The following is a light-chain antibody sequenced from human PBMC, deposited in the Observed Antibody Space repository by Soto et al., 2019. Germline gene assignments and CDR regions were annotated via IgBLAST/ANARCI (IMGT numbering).Light chain of an antibody. V-gene: IGKV3-15*01. Sequence: EIVMTQSPTTLSVSPGERATLSCRASQSVTNNLAWYQQRPGQAPRLLIHGASTRASGVPARFSGSGSGTDFTLTISTLQSEDFAVYYCQQYSVSPITFGPGTKV. J-gene: IGKJ3*01. CDR3: QQYSVSPIT. CDR1: QSVTNN. CDR2: GAS.